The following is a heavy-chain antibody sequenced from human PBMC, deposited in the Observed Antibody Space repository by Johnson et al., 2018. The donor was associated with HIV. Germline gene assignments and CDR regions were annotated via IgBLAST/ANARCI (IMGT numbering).Heavy chain of an antibody. CDR1: GFSFSDYY. J-gene: IGHJ3*02. V-gene: IGHV3-11*04. CDR2: MSSSGTTI. D-gene: IGHD2-2*01. CDR3: ARDRCSSTSCIDAFDI. Sequence: QVQLVESGGGLVQPGGSLRLSCLASGFSFSDYYMSWIRQAPGKGLEWISYMSSSGTTIYHAESVKGRFTISRDNSKNTLYLQMNSLRAEDTAVYYCARDRCSSTSCIDAFDIWGQGTMVTVSS.